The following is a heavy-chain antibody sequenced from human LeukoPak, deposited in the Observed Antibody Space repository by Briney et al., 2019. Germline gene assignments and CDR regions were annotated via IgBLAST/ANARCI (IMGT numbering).Heavy chain of an antibody. D-gene: IGHD2-21*02. V-gene: IGHV4-34*01. J-gene: IGHJ4*02. CDR2: IKHSGST. CDR1: GGSFSGYC. Sequence: SETLSLTCTVYGGSFSGYCGRWIRQPPGRGLEWVGEIKHSGSTNYNPSLKSRVTISVDTSKTQFSLKLTSVTAADTAVYYCARGVEAYCGGDCYSHFDYWGQGTLVTVSS. CDR3: ARGVEAYCGGDCYSHFDY.